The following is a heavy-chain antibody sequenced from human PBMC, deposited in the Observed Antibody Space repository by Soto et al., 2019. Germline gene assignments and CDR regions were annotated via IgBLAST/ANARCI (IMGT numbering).Heavy chain of an antibody. CDR2: ISNSGVTI. Sequence: GGSLRLSCAASGFIFSDYYMTWIRQAPGKGLEWISYISNSGVTIYYADSVKGRFTISRDNAKSSLYLQVNSLRAEDTAVYYCARLIAASNWFDPWGQGTLVTVSS. CDR1: GFIFSDYY. D-gene: IGHD6-6*01. J-gene: IGHJ5*02. V-gene: IGHV3-11*01. CDR3: ARLIAASNWFDP.